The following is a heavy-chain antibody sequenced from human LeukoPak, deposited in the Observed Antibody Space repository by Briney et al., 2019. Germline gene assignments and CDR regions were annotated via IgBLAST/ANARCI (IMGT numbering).Heavy chain of an antibody. CDR2: SKSDGSDT. Sequence: GRSLRLSCAASGFSFSSYWMHWVRQIPGKGLVWVSRSKSDGSDTSYADSVKGRFTISRDNAKNTLFVQMNSLRAEDTAVYYCAASGRSYLDYWGQGTLVTVSS. V-gene: IGHV3-74*01. D-gene: IGHD5-12*01. CDR3: AASGRSYLDY. J-gene: IGHJ4*02. CDR1: GFSFSSYW.